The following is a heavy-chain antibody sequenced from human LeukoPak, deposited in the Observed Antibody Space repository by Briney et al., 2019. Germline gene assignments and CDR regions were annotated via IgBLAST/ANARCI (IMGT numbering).Heavy chain of an antibody. CDR3: AKGTGFYYYYMDV. D-gene: IGHD3-9*01. CDR2: IWYDGSNK. J-gene: IGHJ6*03. V-gene: IGHV3-33*06. CDR1: GFTFSSYG. Sequence: PGGSLRLSCAASGFTFSSYGMHRVLQAPGKGLEWVAVIWYDGSNKYYADSVKGRFTISRDNSKNTLYLQMNSLRAEDTAVYYCAKGTGFYYYYMDVWGKGTTVTVSS.